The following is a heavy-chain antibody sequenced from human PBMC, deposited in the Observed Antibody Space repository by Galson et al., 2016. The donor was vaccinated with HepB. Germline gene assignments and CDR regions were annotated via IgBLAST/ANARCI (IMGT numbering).Heavy chain of an antibody. CDR3: ARDAVAVAGTLHFYFYGMDV. CDR1: GGTFSSYA. V-gene: IGHV1-69*04. J-gene: IGHJ6*02. Sequence: SVKVSCKASGGTFSSYAFSWVRQAPGQGLEWMGRIVPILGMSNYAQKFQGRVTITADKSTSTVYMELSSLRSEDTAVHYCARDAVAVAGTLHFYFYGMDVWGQGTTVTVSS. D-gene: IGHD6-19*01. CDR2: IVPILGMS.